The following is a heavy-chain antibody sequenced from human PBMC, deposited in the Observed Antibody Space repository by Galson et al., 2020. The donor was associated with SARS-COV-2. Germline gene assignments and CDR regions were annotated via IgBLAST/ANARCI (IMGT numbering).Heavy chain of an antibody. Sequence: GESLKISCATSGFSFSRNAMYWVRQAPGKGLEWVAVISSDGSNKYYADSVKGRFTISGDNSKNTLYLQMNSLRAEDTAVYYCARKGGVAASGTEGSAPYVDYWGQGTLVTVYS. CDR1: GFSFSRNA. CDR3: ARKGGVAASGTEGSAPYVDY. J-gene: IGHJ4*02. D-gene: IGHD6-13*01. V-gene: IGHV3-30-3*01. CDR2: ISSDGSNK.